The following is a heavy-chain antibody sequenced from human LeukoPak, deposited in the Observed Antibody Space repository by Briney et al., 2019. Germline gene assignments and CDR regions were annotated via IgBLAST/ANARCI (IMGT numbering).Heavy chain of an antibody. J-gene: IGHJ4*02. V-gene: IGHV5-51*01. CDR1: GYTFISYW. CDR2: IFPGDSTT. CDR3: ARGAGSDY. Sequence: GESLKIPCQGSGYTFISYWIGWVRQMPGKGLEWMGIIFPGDSTTRYSPSFQGQVTISVDKSISTAYLQWSSLKASDTAMYYCARGAGSDYWGQGTLVTVSS. D-gene: IGHD2-15*01.